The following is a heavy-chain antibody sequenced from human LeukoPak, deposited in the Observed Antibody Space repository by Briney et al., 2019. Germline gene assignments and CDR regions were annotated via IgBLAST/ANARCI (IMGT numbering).Heavy chain of an antibody. D-gene: IGHD5-18*01. J-gene: IGHJ5*02. CDR3: ARDGYSYGLT. Sequence: GGSLRLSCAASGFIFDSYGMHWVRQAPGKGLEWVAIIWFDGNNKYYTDSVMGRFTVSRDNSKNTLFLQMNSLRAEDTAVYYCARDGYSYGLTWGQGTLVTVSS. CDR2: IWFDGNNK. CDR1: GFIFDSYG. V-gene: IGHV3-33*01.